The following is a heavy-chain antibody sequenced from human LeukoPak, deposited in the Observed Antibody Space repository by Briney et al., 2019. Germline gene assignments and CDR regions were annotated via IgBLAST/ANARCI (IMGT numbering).Heavy chain of an antibody. V-gene: IGHV1-69*04. CDR2: IIPILGIA. CDR1: GGTFSSYA. D-gene: IGHD3-22*01. J-gene: IGHJ4*02. Sequence: SVKVSCKASGGTFSSYAISWVRQAPGQGLEWMGRIIPILGIANYAQKFQGRVTITADKSTSTAYMELSSLRSEDTAVYYCARNFYFDSSGYYHYWGQGTLVTVSS. CDR3: ARNFYFDSSGYYHY.